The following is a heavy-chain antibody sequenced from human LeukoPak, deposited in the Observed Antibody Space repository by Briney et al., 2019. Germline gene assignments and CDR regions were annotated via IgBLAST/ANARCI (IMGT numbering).Heavy chain of an antibody. Sequence: GGSLRLSCAASGFTFSSYSMNWVRQAPGKGLEWVSSIGSSSSYIYYADSVKGRFTISRDNAKNSLYLQMNSLRAEDTAVYYCASMTTVTPAVDYWGQGTLVTVSS. V-gene: IGHV3-21*01. J-gene: IGHJ4*02. CDR2: IGSSSSYI. CDR3: ASMTTVTPAVDY. CDR1: GFTFSSYS. D-gene: IGHD4-17*01.